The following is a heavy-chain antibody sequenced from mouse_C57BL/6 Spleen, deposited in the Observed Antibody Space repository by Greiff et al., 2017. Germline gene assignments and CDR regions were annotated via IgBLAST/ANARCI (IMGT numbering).Heavy chain of an antibody. CDR2: IYPGDGDT. CDR3: ARSAGSSSYWYFDV. Sequence: VKLQQSGAELVKPGASVKISCKASGYAFSSYWMNWVKQRPGKGLEWIGQIYPGDGDTNYNGKFKGKATLTADKSSSTAYMQLSSLTSEDSAVYFCARSAGSSSYWYFDVWGTGTTVTVSS. CDR1: GYAFSSYW. D-gene: IGHD1-1*01. V-gene: IGHV1-80*01. J-gene: IGHJ1*03.